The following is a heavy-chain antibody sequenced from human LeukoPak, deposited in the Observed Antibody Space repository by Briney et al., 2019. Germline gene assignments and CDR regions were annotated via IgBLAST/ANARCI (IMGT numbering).Heavy chain of an antibody. CDR2: VYYSGST. Sequence: PSETLSLTCTVSGGSISSYYWNWIRQPPGKGLEWIGYVYYSGSTDYNPSLKGRVTISVDTSKNQFSRRLTSVTAPDTAVYYCARQGRMLVSASLREFDYWGQGALVTVSS. CDR3: ARQGRMLVSASLREFDY. J-gene: IGHJ4*02. D-gene: IGHD2-15*01. V-gene: IGHV4-59*08. CDR1: GGSISSYY.